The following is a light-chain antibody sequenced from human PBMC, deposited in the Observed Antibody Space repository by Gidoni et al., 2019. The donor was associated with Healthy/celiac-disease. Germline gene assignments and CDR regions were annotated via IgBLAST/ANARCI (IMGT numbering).Light chain of an antibody. CDR2: AAS. J-gene: IGKJ3*01. CDR1: QCISSY. V-gene: IGKV1-9*01. CDR3: HQLNSYLSIFT. Sequence: DIQLTQSPSFLSASVGDRVTITCRASQCISSYLAWCQQKPGNDPKRLTYAASTLQSGVPSSLCGGGAGAEYTLTISSLQPEDFATDYCHQLNSYLSIFTFGPGTKVDIK.